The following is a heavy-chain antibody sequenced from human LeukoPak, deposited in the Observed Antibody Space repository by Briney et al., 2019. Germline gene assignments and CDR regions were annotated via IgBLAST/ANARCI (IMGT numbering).Heavy chain of an antibody. V-gene: IGHV3-30*02. CDR2: IRYDGSNK. J-gene: IGHJ5*02. CDR1: GFTFSHSA. CDR3: AADLVMVRGARNWFDP. Sequence: GGSLRLSCAASGFTFSHSAMSWVRQAPGKGLEWVAFIRYDGSNKYYADSVKGRFTISRDNSKNTLYLQMNSLRAEDTAVYYCAADLVMVRGARNWFDPWGQGTLVTVSS. D-gene: IGHD3-10*01.